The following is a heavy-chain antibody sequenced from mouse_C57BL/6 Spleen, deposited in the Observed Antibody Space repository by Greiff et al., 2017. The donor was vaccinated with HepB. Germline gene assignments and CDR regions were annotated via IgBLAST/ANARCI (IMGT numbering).Heavy chain of an antibody. CDR2: INPGSGGT. J-gene: IGHJ2*01. CDR1: GYAFTNYL. Sequence: VQLQQSGAELVRPGTSVKVSCKASGYAFTNYLIEWVKQRPGQGLEWIGVINPGSGGTNYNEKFKGKATLTADKSSSTAYMQLSSLTSEDSAVYFCARSGYYGNYVGYWGQGTTLTVSS. D-gene: IGHD2-1*01. CDR3: ARSGYYGNYVGY. V-gene: IGHV1-54*01.